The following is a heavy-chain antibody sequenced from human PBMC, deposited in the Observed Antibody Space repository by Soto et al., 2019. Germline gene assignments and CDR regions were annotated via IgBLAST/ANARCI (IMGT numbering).Heavy chain of an antibody. V-gene: IGHV3-30*19. CDR3: ARWGTTGGLDV. Sequence: QVQLVESGGGVVQPGTSLRVSCVGSGFTFRSYVIHWVRQAPGKGLEWVALTSYDGSDKYYDDSVRGRFTISRDNSRNTVDLQMDILRLEDTDLYYCARWGTTGGLDVWGHGTLVSV. CDR2: TSYDGSDK. D-gene: IGHD3-16*01. J-gene: IGHJ1*01. CDR1: GFTFRSYV.